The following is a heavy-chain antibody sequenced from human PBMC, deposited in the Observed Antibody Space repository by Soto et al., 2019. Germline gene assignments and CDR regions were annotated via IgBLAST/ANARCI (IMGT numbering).Heavy chain of an antibody. Sequence: EVLLVQSGAEVKKSGESLKISCKGSGYSFTHFWIGWVRQMLGKGLEWMGIIYPDDSDTRYSPSFQGQVTISADKSISTAYLQWSSLKDSDTAIYYCATSFRIALGRGYYYYGMDVWGQGTTVTVPS. CDR1: GYSFTHFW. V-gene: IGHV5-51*03. J-gene: IGHJ6*02. CDR3: ATSFRIALGRGYYYYGMDV. D-gene: IGHD7-27*01. CDR2: IYPDDSDT.